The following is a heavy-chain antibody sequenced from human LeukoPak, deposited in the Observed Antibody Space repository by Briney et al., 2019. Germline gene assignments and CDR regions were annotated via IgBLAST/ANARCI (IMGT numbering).Heavy chain of an antibody. V-gene: IGHV3-9*01. Sequence: GGSLRLSCAASGFTFDDYAMHWVRQAPGKGLEWVSGISWNSGSIGYADSVKGRFTISRDNAKNSLYLQMNSLRAEDTALYYCAKGIAFEVTTEDSGDAFDIWGQGTMVTVSS. J-gene: IGHJ3*02. D-gene: IGHD4-17*01. CDR3: AKGIAFEVTTEDSGDAFDI. CDR2: ISWNSGSI. CDR1: GFTFDDYA.